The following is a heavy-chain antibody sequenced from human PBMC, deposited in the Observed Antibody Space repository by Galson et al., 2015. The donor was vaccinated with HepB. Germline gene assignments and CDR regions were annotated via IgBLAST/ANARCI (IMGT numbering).Heavy chain of an antibody. Sequence: SLRLSCAASGFTFGDYAMSWFRQAPGKGLEWVGFTRSKAYGGTTEYAASVKGRFTISRDDSKSIAYLQMNSLKTEDTAVYYCTTAGIAAADYFDYWGQGTLVTVSS. CDR1: GFTFGDYA. D-gene: IGHD6-13*01. CDR2: TRSKAYGGTT. V-gene: IGHV3-49*03. CDR3: TTAGIAAADYFDY. J-gene: IGHJ4*02.